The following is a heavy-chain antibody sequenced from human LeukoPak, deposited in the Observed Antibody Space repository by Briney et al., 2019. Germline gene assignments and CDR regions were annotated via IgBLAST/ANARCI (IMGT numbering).Heavy chain of an antibody. CDR1: GFAYSSFA. CDR2: INGGGNNT. CDR3: TKELHVAVAVADYYYFYMDV. D-gene: IGHD6-19*01. Sequence: HPGGSLTLSCSASGFAYSSFAMVWLGQSPGKGLQWLSTINGGGNNTLYADYVKGRFTISRDNSKNTLYLHMDSLRPDDTGIYYGTKELHVAVAVADYYYFYMDVWGRGTAVTVSS. V-gene: IGHV3-23*01. J-gene: IGHJ6*03.